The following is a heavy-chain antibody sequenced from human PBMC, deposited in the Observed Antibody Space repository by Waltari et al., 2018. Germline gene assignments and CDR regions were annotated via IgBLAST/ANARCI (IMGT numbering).Heavy chain of an antibody. J-gene: IGHJ3*02. CDR1: GYTFTGYN. CDR3: ARDRADYYDSTDAFDI. V-gene: IGHV1-2*06. D-gene: IGHD3-22*01. CDR2: INPVRGGT. Sequence: QVQLVQSGGEEKKPGDSVKVSCKASGYTFTGYNTHGVRQAPGQWPEWRGRINPVRGGTNYAQKFQGRVTMTRDTSISTAYMELSRLRSDDTAVYYCARDRADYYDSTDAFDIWGQGTMVTVSS.